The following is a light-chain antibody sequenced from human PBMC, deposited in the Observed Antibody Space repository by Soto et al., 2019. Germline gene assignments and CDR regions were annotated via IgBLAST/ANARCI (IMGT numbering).Light chain of an antibody. CDR1: QSVSSN. J-gene: IGKJ1*01. CDR2: GAS. Sequence: EIAMTQSPATLSVSPGERATLSCRASQSVSSNLAWYQQRPGQAPRLLIHGASTRATGIPARFSGSGSGTEFTLTISSLQSEDFAVYYCQQYNNWPPWTFGQGTKVDIK. CDR3: QQYNNWPPWT. V-gene: IGKV3-15*01.